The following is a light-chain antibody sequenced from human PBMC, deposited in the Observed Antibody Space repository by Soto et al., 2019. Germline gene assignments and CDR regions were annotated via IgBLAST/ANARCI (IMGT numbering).Light chain of an antibody. CDR2: GHY. V-gene: IGKV3-20*01. CDR3: QQYGRSPT. J-gene: IGKJ3*01. Sequence: ETVLTQSPGTLPLSPGDRATLSCRASETVDNNYIAWYQQRRGQPPRLLIAGHYDRAPGIPDRFRGTGSGTDFTLTISRLEPEDFAVYYCQQYGRSPTFGPGTNV. CDR1: ETVDNNY.